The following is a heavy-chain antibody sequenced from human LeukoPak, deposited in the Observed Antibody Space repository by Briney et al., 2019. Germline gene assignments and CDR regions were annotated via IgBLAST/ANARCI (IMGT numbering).Heavy chain of an antibody. V-gene: IGHV3-66*01. Sequence: GGSLRLSCAASGFTVSSNYMSWVRQAPGKGLEWVSVIYSGGSTYYADSVKGRFTISRDNSKNTLCLQMNSLRAEDTAVYYCAELGITMIGGVWGKGTTVTISS. CDR2: IYSGGST. CDR3: AELGITMIGGV. CDR1: GFTVSSNY. D-gene: IGHD3-10*02. J-gene: IGHJ6*04.